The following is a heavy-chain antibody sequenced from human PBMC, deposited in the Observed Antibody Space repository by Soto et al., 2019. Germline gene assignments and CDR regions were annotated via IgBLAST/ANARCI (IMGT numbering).Heavy chain of an antibody. D-gene: IGHD3-10*01. CDR3: AGLWFGESYYYYGMDV. CDR1: GGSISSSSYY. Sequence: PSETLSRTCTVPGGSISSSSYYWGWIRQPPGKGLEWIGSIYYSGSTYYNPSLKSRVTISVDTSKNQFSLKLSSVTAADTAVYYCAGLWFGESYYYYGMDVWGQGTTVT. CDR2: IYYSGST. V-gene: IGHV4-39*01. J-gene: IGHJ6*02.